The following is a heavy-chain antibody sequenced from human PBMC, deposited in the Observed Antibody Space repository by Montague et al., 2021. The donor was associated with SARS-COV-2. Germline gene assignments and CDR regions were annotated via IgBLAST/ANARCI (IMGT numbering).Heavy chain of an antibody. D-gene: IGHD2-2*01. Sequence: SEILSLTCTVSGGSISSYYWSWIRQPPGKGLEWIGYIYYSGSTNYNPSLKSRVTISVDTSKNQFSLKLSSVTAADTAVYYCARRALGYCSSTSCETALDIWGQGTMVTVSS. V-gene: IGHV4-59*08. CDR3: ARRALGYCSSTSCETALDI. CDR2: IYYSGST. CDR1: GGSISSYY. J-gene: IGHJ3*02.